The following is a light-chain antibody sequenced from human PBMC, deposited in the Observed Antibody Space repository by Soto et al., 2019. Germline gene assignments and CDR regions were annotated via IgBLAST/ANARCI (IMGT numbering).Light chain of an antibody. J-gene: IGKJ1*01. CDR1: QGIRSD. V-gene: IGKV1-6*01. CDR3: LQDYDYPRT. CDR2: GTS. Sequence: AIQMTQSPSSLSASVGDRVTITWRASQGIRSDLGWYQQRPGEAPKLLIYGTSSLQSGVPSRFSGSGSGTDFTLTISSLQPEDFATYYCLQDYDYPRTFGQGTKVEI.